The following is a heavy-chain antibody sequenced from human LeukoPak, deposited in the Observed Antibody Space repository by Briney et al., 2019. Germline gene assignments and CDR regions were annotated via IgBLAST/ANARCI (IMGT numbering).Heavy chain of an antibody. J-gene: IGHJ4*02. CDR1: GYTFTGYY. CDR3: ARDLSSSWYYFDY. V-gene: IGHV1-2*02. Sequence: ASVKVSCKASGYTFTGYYMHWVRQAPGQGLEWMGWINPNSGGTNYAQKFQGRVTMTRNTSISTAYMELSRLRSDDTAVYYCARDLSSSWYYFDYWGQGTLVTVSS. CDR2: INPNSGGT. D-gene: IGHD6-13*01.